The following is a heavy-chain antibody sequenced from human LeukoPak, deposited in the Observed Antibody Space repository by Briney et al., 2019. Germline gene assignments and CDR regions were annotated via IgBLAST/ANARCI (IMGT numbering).Heavy chain of an antibody. Sequence: PSETLSLTCAVYGGSFSGYYWSWIRQPPGKGLEWIGEINHSGSTNYNPSLKSRVTISVDTSKNQFSLKLSSVTAADTAVYYCARGYNWNYVAWSDPWGQGTLVTVSS. CDR3: ARGYNWNYVAWSDP. CDR1: GGSFSGYY. CDR2: INHSGST. D-gene: IGHD1-7*01. V-gene: IGHV4-34*01. J-gene: IGHJ5*02.